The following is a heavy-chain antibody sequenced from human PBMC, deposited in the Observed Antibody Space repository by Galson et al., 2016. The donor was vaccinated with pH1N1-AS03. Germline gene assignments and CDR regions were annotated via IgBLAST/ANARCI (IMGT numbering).Heavy chain of an antibody. CDR1: GFTFSIYG. CDR3: AKDQNSQSVDGSGRTCGMDV. Sequence: SLRLSCAASGFTFSIYGLHWVRQAPSKGLEWVALISYDGDYQYYAETVKGRFTISRDNSKNTLYLQMSSLRAEDSAVYYCAKDQNSQSVDGSGRTCGMDVWGQGTTVTFSS. V-gene: IGHV3-30*18. D-gene: IGHD3-10*01. CDR2: ISYDGDYQ. J-gene: IGHJ6*02.